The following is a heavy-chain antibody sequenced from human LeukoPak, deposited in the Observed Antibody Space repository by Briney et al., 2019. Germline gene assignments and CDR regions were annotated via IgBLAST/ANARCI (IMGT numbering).Heavy chain of an antibody. CDR3: ARGGGRGDYNERYYFDY. V-gene: IGHV3-48*04. CDR1: GFTFSSYS. CDR2: ISSCGSPI. Sequence: GGSLRLSCAASGFTFSSYSMNWVRQAPGKGLEWVSYISSCGSPIYYADSVKGRFTISRDNAKNSLHLQMNSLRAEDTAIYYFARGGGRGDYNERYYFDYWGQGTLVTVSS. J-gene: IGHJ4*02. D-gene: IGHD3-22*01.